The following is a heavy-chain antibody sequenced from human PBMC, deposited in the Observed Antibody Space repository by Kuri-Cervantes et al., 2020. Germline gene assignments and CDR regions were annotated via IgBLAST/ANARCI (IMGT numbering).Heavy chain of an antibody. J-gene: IGHJ6*03. CDR1: GGSFSTYY. CDR2: INRSGST. CDR3: ARAGFSFVRPYYYYMDV. Sequence: SQTLSLTCAVYGGSFSTYYWSWIRQPPGKGLEWIGEINRSGSTNYNPSLKSRVTISVDTSKNQFSLKLSSVTAADTAVYYCARAGFSFVRPYYYYMDVWGKGTTVTVSS. V-gene: IGHV4-34*01. D-gene: IGHD1-1*01.